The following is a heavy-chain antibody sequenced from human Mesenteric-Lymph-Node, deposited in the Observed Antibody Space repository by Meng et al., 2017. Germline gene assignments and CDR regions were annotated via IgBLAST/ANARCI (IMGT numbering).Heavy chain of an antibody. CDR3: AREVPSSSGWYGEYYGMDV. CDR1: GFIVSINY. D-gene: IGHD6-19*01. CDR2: IYSGGST. V-gene: IGHV3-66*02. Sequence: CVVPGFIVSINYMSGVRQAPGEGLEGVSVIYSGGSTYYADSVKGRFTISRDNSKNTLYLQMNSLRAEDTAVYYCAREVPSSSGWYGEYYGMDVWGQGNTVTVSS. J-gene: IGHJ6*01.